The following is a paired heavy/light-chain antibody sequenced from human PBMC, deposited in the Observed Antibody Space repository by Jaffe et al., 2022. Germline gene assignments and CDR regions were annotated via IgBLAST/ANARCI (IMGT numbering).Heavy chain of an antibody. D-gene: IGHD3-10*01. J-gene: IGHJ5*02. Sequence: QMQLQESGPGLVKPSETLSLICTVSGGSISSGTYYWSWIRQPAGKGLEWIGRISTSGTTNYNPSLKSRLTISFDTSKNQFSLKLSSVTAADTAVYYCTRDFYYGSGSSGLDPWGQGTLVTVSS. CDR1: GGSISSGTYY. CDR3: TRDFYYGSGSSGLDP. V-gene: IGHV4-61*02. CDR2: ISTSGTT.
Light chain of an antibody. J-gene: IGLJ2*01. CDR3: QAWDSTTAV. CDR2: QDS. Sequence: SYELTQPPSVSVSPGQTASITCSGDKLGNKYACWYQQKPGQSPVLVIYQDSKRPSGIPERFSGSNSGNTATLTISGTQAMDEADYYCQAWDSTTAVFGGGTKLTVL. V-gene: IGLV3-1*01. CDR1: KLGNKY.